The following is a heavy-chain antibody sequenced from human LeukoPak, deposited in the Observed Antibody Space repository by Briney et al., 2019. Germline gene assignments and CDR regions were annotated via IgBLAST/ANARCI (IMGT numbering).Heavy chain of an antibody. CDR1: GASFSAYW. J-gene: IGHJ4*02. Sequence: SETLSLTRTVSGASFSAYWWSWVRQPPGKGLEWIGEINHSGNANYNPSLKSRVTISVDTSKNQFSLKLGSVTASDTAVYYCSSTNFYLEYWGLGSLVTVSS. V-gene: IGHV4-34*01. D-gene: IGHD2-2*01. CDR3: SSTNFYLEY. CDR2: INHSGNA.